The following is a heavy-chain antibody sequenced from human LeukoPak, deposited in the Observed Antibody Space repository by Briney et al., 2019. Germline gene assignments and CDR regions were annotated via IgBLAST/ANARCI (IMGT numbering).Heavy chain of an antibody. Sequence: PSETLSLTCAVYGGSFSGYYWSWIRQPPGKGLEWIGEINHSGSTNYNPSLKNRVTISVDTSKNQFSLKLSSVTAADTAVYYCARAIRGAGYDYVWGSYRYSLFDYWGQGTLVTVSS. D-gene: IGHD3-16*02. J-gene: IGHJ4*02. CDR1: GGSFSGYY. V-gene: IGHV4-34*01. CDR2: INHSGST. CDR3: ARAIRGAGYDYVWGSYRYSLFDY.